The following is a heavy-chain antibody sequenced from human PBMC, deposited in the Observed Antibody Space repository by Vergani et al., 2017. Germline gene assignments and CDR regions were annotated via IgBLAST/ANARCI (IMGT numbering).Heavy chain of an antibody. Sequence: QVQLQQWGAGLLKPSETLSLTCAVYGGSFSGYYWSWIRQPPGKGLEWFGEINHSGSTNYNPSLKSRVTISVDTSKNQFSLKLSSVTAADTAVYYCARGNXDTAMVKDYYYYMDVWGKGTTVTVS. D-gene: IGHD5-18*01. CDR1: GGSFSGYY. CDR2: INHSGST. J-gene: IGHJ6*03. CDR3: ARGNXDTAMVKDYYYYMDV. V-gene: IGHV4-34*01.